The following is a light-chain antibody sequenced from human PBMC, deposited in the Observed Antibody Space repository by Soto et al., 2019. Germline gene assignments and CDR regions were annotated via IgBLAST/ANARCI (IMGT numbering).Light chain of an antibody. J-gene: IGKJ1*01. Sequence: DIQMTQSPSTLSAFVGDRVTITCRASQAISSWLAWYQQKPGKAPNLLIYDASSLKSGVPSRFSGSGSGTEFTLTITSLQPDDFTTYYCQQYDNYPWTFGQGTKVEIK. CDR3: QQYDNYPWT. CDR1: QAISSW. V-gene: IGKV1-5*01. CDR2: DAS.